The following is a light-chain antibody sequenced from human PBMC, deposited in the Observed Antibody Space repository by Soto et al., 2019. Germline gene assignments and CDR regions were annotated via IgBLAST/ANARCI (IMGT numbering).Light chain of an antibody. Sequence: IQLTQSPSSLSASVGDRVTITCRASQGISSYLAWYQQKPGRAPKLLIYAASTLQSGVPSRFSGSGSGTDFTITISSLQTEDFATYYCQQLNAYPITFGQGTRLEIK. CDR3: QQLNAYPIT. CDR1: QGISSY. V-gene: IGKV1-9*01. CDR2: AAS. J-gene: IGKJ5*01.